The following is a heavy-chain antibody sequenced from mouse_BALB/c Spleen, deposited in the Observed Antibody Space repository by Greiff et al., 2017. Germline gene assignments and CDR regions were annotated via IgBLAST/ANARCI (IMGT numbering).Heavy chain of an antibody. CDR3: ARDRYPHAMDY. CDR2: ISYDGSN. Sequence: LMESGPGLVKPSQSLSLTCSVTGYSITSGYYWNWIRQFPGNKLEWMGYISYDGSNNYNPSLKNRISITRDTSKNQFFLKLNSVTTEDTATYYCARDRYPHAMDYWGQGTTLTVSS. J-gene: IGHJ2*01. CDR1: GYSITSGYY. V-gene: IGHV3-6*02. D-gene: IGHD1-1*01.